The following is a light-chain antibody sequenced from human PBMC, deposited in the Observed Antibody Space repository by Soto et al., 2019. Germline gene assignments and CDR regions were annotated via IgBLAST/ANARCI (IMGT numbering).Light chain of an antibody. CDR2: KAS. CDR3: QQYKSIGGP. CDR1: QGISSW. V-gene: IGKV1-5*03. J-gene: IGKJ1*01. Sequence: DIQMTQSPSTLSASVGDRVTITCRASQGISSWLAWYQQKPGKAPKLLIYKASSLESGVPTRISGSGSGTKFTLTISSLQPDDFATYFFQQYKSIGGPFVRGTKVEIK.